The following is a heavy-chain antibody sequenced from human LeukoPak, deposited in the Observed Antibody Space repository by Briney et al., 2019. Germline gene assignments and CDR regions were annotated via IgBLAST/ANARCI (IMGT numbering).Heavy chain of an antibody. J-gene: IGHJ6*02. CDR2: INHSGST. CDR1: GGSFSGYY. V-gene: IGHV4-34*01. Sequence: SETLSLTCAVYGGSFSGYYWSWIRQPPGKGLEWIGEINHSGSTNYNPSLKSRVTISVDTSKNQFSLKLSSVTAADTAVYYCARENGVDYYYGMDVWGQGTTVTVSS. CDR3: ARENGVDYYYGMDV.